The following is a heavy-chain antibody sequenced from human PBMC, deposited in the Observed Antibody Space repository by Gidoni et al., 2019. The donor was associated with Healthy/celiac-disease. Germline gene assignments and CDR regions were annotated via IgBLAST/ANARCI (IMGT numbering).Heavy chain of an antibody. CDR2: ISYDGSNK. CDR3: AKDRPPYGDYHNWFDP. V-gene: IGHV3-30*18. D-gene: IGHD4-17*01. J-gene: IGHJ5*02. Sequence: QVQLVESGGGVVQPGRSLRLSCAASGFTFSSYGMHWVRQAPGKGLEWVAVISYDGSNKYYADSVKGRFTISRDNSKNTLYLQMNSLRAEDTAVYYCAKDRPPYGDYHNWFDPWGQGTLVTVSS. CDR1: GFTFSSYG.